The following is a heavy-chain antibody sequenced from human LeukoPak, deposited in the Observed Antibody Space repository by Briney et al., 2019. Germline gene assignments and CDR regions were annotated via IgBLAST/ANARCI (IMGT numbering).Heavy chain of an antibody. Sequence: SETLSLTCAVYGGSFSGYYWSWIRQPPGKGPEWIGEINHSGSTNYNPSLKSRVTISVDTSKNQFSLKLSSVTAADTAVYYCARVYYYGSGRRFDPWGQGTLVTVSS. V-gene: IGHV4-34*01. CDR2: INHSGST. J-gene: IGHJ5*02. D-gene: IGHD3-10*01. CDR1: GGSFSGYY. CDR3: ARVYYYGSGRRFDP.